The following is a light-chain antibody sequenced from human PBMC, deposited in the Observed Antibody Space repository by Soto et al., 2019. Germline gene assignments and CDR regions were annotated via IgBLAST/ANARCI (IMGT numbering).Light chain of an antibody. CDR3: QQSYGAPIT. J-gene: IGKJ5*01. CDR1: QSISNY. V-gene: IGKV1-39*01. Sequence: DIQMTQSPSSLSASVGDRVIITCRASQSISNYLNWYQQKPGQAPKLLIFAASSLQSGVPSRFSGSGSGTNFTLTISSLQPEDFAAYYCQQSYGAPITFGQGTRLEIK. CDR2: AAS.